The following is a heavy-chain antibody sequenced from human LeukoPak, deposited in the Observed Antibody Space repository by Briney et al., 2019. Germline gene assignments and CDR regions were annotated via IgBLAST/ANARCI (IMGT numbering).Heavy chain of an antibody. Sequence: ASVKVSCKASGYTFTSYGISWVRQAPGQGLEWMGWISAYNGNTNYAQKFQGRVTMTRDTSTSTVYMELSSLRSEDTAVYYCARTVGSYTYYFDYWGQGTLVTVSS. D-gene: IGHD1-26*01. CDR2: ISAYNGNT. J-gene: IGHJ4*02. V-gene: IGHV1-18*01. CDR1: GYTFTSYG. CDR3: ARTVGSYTYYFDY.